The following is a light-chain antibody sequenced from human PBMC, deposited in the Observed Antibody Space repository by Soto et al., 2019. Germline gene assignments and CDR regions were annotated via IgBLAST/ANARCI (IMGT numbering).Light chain of an antibody. J-gene: IGKJ3*01. CDR1: QSVTGNY. CDR3: QQRSNWPLT. V-gene: IGKV3-11*01. CDR2: DAS. Sequence: EIVLTQSPGTLSLSPGERSTLSFISSQSVTGNYLAWYQQKPGQAPRLLIYDASNRATGIPARFSGSGSGTDFTLTISSLEPEDFAVYYCQQRSNWPLTFGPGTKVDI.